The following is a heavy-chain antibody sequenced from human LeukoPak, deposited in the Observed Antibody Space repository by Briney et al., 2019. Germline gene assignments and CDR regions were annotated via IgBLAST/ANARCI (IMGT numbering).Heavy chain of an antibody. V-gene: IGHV3-30-3*02. CDR3: AKFPH. Sequence: GRSLRLSCAASGFTFSSYAMHWVRQAPGKGLEWVAVISYDGSNKYYADSVKGRFTISRDNSKNTLYLQMNSLRAEDTAVYYCAKFPHWGQGTLVTVSS. CDR1: GFTFSSYA. J-gene: IGHJ4*02. CDR2: ISYDGSNK.